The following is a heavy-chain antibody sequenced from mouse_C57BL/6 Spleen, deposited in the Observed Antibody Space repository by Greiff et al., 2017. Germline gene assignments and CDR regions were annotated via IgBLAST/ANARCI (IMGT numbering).Heavy chain of an antibody. Sequence: EVQLQQSGPELVKPGASVKMSCTASGYKFTDYNMHWVKQSHGKSLEWIGYLNPNNGGTSYNPQFKGKATLTVNKSSCTAYMWLRSLTSEDSAVYYCARENYDYDGRYFDVWGTGTTVTVSS. V-gene: IGHV1-22*01. CDR1: GYKFTDYN. D-gene: IGHD2-4*01. J-gene: IGHJ1*03. CDR3: ARENYDYDGRYFDV. CDR2: LNPNNGGT.